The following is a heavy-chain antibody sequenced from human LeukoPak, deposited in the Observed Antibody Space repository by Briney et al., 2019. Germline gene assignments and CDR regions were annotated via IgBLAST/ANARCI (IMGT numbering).Heavy chain of an antibody. CDR2: IYYSGST. CDR3: ARHYDSSGYYGNWFDP. CDR1: GGSISSSSYY. V-gene: IGHV4-39*01. Sequence: SETLSLTCTVSGGSISSSSYYWGWIRQPPGKGLEWIGSIYYSGSTYYNPSLKSRVTISVDTSKNQFSLKLSSVTAADTAVYYCARHYDSSGYYGNWFDPWGQGTLVTVSS. D-gene: IGHD3-22*01. J-gene: IGHJ5*02.